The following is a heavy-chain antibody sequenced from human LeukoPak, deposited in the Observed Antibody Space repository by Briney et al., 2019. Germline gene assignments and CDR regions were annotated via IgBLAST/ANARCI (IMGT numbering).Heavy chain of an antibody. D-gene: IGHD3-9*01. CDR3: ARTIFGSLGRMDV. CDR2: IYYSGST. CDR1: GGSISSSSYY. Sequence: SETLSLTCTVSGGSISSSSYYWGWIRQPPGKGLEWIGSIYYSGSTYYNPSLKSRVTISVDTSKNQFSLKLSSVTAADTAVYYCARTIFGSLGRMDVWGKGTTVTVSS. V-gene: IGHV4-39*07. J-gene: IGHJ6*03.